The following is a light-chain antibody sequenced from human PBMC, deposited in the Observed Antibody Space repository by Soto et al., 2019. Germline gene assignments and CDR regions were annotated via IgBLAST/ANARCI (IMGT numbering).Light chain of an antibody. V-gene: IGLV2-14*01. Sequence: QSALTQPASVCGSPGQSITISCTGTSSDVGAYNYVSWYQQHPDKAPKLMIYEVSNRPSGVSNRFSGSKSGNTASLTISGLQAEDEADYYCSSYTTSSTWVFGGGTKLTVL. CDR1: SSDVGAYNY. J-gene: IGLJ3*02. CDR2: EVS. CDR3: SSYTTSSTWV.